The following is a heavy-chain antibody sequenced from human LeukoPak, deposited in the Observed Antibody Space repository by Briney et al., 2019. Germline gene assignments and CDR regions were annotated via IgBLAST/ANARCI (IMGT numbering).Heavy chain of an antibody. CDR1: GGSISSYY. CDR3: ARLTVEDGGYFFHY. CDR2: IYYSGST. D-gene: IGHD5-24*01. J-gene: IGHJ4*02. Sequence: SETLSLTCTVTGGSISSYYWSWIRQPPGKGLEWIGYIYYSGSTNYNPSLKSRVTISVDTSKNQFSLKLSSVTAADTAVYYCARLTVEDGGYFFHYWGQGTLVAVSS. V-gene: IGHV4-59*13.